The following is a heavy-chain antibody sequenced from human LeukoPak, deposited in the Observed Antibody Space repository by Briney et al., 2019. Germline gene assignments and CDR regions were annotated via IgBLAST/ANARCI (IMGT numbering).Heavy chain of an antibody. Sequence: GASVKVSCKASGYTFTGYYMHWVRQAPGQGLEWMGWINPNSGGTNYAQKFQGRVTMTRDTSISTAYMELSRLRSDDTAVYYCARERDPSKLRDPGYNWFDPWGQGTLVTVSS. CDR2: INPNSGGT. CDR3: ARERDPSKLRDPGYNWFDP. D-gene: IGHD6-6*01. CDR1: GYTFTGYY. V-gene: IGHV1-2*02. J-gene: IGHJ5*02.